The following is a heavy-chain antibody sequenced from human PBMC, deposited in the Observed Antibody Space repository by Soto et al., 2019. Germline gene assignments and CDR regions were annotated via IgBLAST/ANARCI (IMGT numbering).Heavy chain of an antibody. Sequence: HPRGSLRLSCVASGFTFSRYWMSWVRQAPGKALERLANIKQDGSGKYYVDCGRGRCAISRDNSKNTVYLTMDRRRAEATAVYSCGREAGAYTLDAFDICGQXTMVTFSS. J-gene: IGHJ3*02. CDR1: GFTFSRYW. V-gene: IGHV3-7*01. CDR3: GREAGAYTLDAFDI. CDR2: IKQDGSGK. D-gene: IGHD6-19*01.